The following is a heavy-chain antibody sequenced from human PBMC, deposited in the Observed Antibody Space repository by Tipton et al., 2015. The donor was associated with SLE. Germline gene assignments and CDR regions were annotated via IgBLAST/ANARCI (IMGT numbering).Heavy chain of an antibody. D-gene: IGHD5-24*01. V-gene: IGHV4-61*09. CDR2: IYTSGST. J-gene: IGHJ6*02. Sequence: TLSLTCTVSGGSISSSSYYWGWIRQPAGKGLEWIGYIYTSGSTNYNPSLKSRVTISVDTSKNQFSLKLSSVTAADTAVYYCARDSVPDGYNVYYYYYGMDVWGQGTTVTVSS. CDR1: GGSISSSSYY. CDR3: ARDSVPDGYNVYYYYYGMDV.